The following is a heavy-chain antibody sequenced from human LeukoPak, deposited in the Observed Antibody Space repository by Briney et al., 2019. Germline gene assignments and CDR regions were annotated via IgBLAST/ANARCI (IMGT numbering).Heavy chain of an antibody. CDR3: ARHLVPYYYYYMDV. V-gene: IGHV3-20*04. CDR2: INWNGGST. CDR1: GFTFSDYY. Sequence: GGSLRLSCAASGFTFSDYYMSWIRQAPGKGLEWVSGINWNGGSTGYADSVKGRFTISRDNAKNSLYLQMNSLRAEDTALYYCARHLVPYYYYYMDVWGKGTTVTVSS. J-gene: IGHJ6*03. D-gene: IGHD6-6*01.